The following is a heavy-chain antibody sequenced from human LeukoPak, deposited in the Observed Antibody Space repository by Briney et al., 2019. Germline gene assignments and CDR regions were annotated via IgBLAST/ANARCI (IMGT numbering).Heavy chain of an antibody. V-gene: IGHV3-23*01. Sequence: GGSLRLSCAASGFTFSSYTMNWVRQAPGKGLEWVSSISVAGDYIYYRDSVKGRFTISRDNSRSTLYLQMISLRAEDTAVYYCARIAVSGLWYFDLWGRGTLVTVSS. CDR3: ARIAVSGLWYFDL. CDR2: ISVAGDYI. D-gene: IGHD6-19*01. J-gene: IGHJ2*01. CDR1: GFTFSSYT.